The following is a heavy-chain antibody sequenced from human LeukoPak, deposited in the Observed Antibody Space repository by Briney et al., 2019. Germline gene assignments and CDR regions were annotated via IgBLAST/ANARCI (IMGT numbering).Heavy chain of an antibody. CDR1: GGSISSGDYY. J-gene: IGHJ4*02. Sequence: EPSETLSLTCTVSGGSISSGDYYWSWIRQPPGKGLEWIGYIYYSGSTYYNPSLKSRVTISVDTSKNQFSLKLSSVTAADTAVYYCARGPYYYDSKTFDYWGQGTLVTVSS. D-gene: IGHD3-22*01. CDR3: ARGPYYYDSKTFDY. V-gene: IGHV4-30-4*01. CDR2: IYYSGST.